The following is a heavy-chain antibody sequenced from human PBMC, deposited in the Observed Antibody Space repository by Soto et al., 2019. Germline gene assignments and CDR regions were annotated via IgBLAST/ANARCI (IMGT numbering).Heavy chain of an antibody. D-gene: IGHD6-6*01. CDR2: IDPSGGST. CDR1: GHTFTSYS. Sequence: QVQLVQSGAEVKKPGASVKVSCKASGHTFTSYSIYWVRQAPGQGLEWMGIIDPSGGSTSYAQKFQGRVTVTRDTSTSTVYMELSSLRSEDTAVYYCARGMGSSSSTVLFDPWGQGTLVTVSS. J-gene: IGHJ5*02. CDR3: ARGMGSSSSTVLFDP. V-gene: IGHV1-46*01.